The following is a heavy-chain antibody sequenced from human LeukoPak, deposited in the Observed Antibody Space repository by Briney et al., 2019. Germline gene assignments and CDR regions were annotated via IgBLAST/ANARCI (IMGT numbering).Heavy chain of an antibody. CDR3: AKALTAYYPFD. Sequence: GGSLKLSCAASGFTFTTYGIHWVRQAPGQGLEWVALISPDGIIQYYADSVRGRFTISRDNSKNTVYLQMHSLSADDAAVYYCAKALTAYYPFDWGQGTLVTVSS. CDR1: GFTFTTYG. D-gene: IGHD1-26*01. J-gene: IGHJ4*02. V-gene: IGHV3-30*02. CDR2: ISPDGIIQ.